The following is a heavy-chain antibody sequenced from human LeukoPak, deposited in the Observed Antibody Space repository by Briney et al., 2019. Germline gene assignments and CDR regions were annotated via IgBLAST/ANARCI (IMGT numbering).Heavy chain of an antibody. CDR2: ISSSSYI. CDR3: ARDLAGSGPCNWFDP. D-gene: IGHD3-10*01. Sequence: GSLRLSCAASGFTFSSYSMNWVRQALGKGLEWVSSISSSSYIYYADSVKGRFTISRDNAKNSLYLQMNSLRAEDTAVYYCARDLAGSGPCNWFDPWGQGTLVTVSS. CDR1: GFTFSSYS. J-gene: IGHJ5*02. V-gene: IGHV3-21*01.